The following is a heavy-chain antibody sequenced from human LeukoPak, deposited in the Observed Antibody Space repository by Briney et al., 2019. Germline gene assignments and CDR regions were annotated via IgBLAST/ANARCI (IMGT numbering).Heavy chain of an antibody. CDR3: ARDTASAGPLDYYYYCSYYMDV. J-gene: IGHJ6*03. Sequence: ASLKLSCTVSVYAFTVYGISCGRQAPGQGLEWMGWISAYNGNTNNAQTLKGRVTMTTDTSTSTAYMELRRLRSDTPAGYSCARDTASAGPLDYYYYCSYYMDVWGKGTTVTISS. V-gene: IGHV1-18*01. CDR2: ISAYNGNT. CDR1: VYAFTVYG. D-gene: IGHD6-13*01.